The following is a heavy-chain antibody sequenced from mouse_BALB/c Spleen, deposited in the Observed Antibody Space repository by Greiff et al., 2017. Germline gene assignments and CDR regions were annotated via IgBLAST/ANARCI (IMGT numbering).Heavy chain of an antibody. J-gene: IGHJ3*01. Sequence: VKLQDSGAELARPGASVKMSCKASGYTFTSYTMHWVKQRPGQGLEWIGYINPSSGYTNYNQKFKDKATLTADKSSSTAYMQLSSLTSEDSAVYYCERSISLYPFADWGQGTLVTVSA. CDR2: INPSSGYT. V-gene: IGHV1-4*01. CDR3: ERSISLYPFAD. D-gene: IGHD1-1*01. CDR1: GYTFTSYT.